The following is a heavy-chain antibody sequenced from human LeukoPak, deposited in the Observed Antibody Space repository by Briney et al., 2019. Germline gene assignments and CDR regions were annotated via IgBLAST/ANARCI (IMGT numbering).Heavy chain of an antibody. CDR3: ARDGGQQMEKFDY. J-gene: IGHJ4*02. CDR2: IWYDGNYK. D-gene: IGHD6-13*01. CDR1: GFTFSTYG. V-gene: IGHV3-33*01. Sequence: PGRSLRLSCVASGFTFSTYGMHWVRQAPGKGLEWVALIWYDGNYKYYADSVKGRFTISRDNPKNTLYLQMNSLRVEDTAVYYCARDGGQQMEKFDYWGQGTLVTVSS.